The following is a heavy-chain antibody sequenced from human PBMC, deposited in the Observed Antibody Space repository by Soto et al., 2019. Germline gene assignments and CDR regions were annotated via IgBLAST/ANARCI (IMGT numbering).Heavy chain of an antibody. Sequence: GASVKVSCKASGYTFTSYGIIWVRQAPGQGLEWMGWISAYNGNTNYAQKLQGRVTMTTDTSTSTAYMELRSLRSDDTAVYYCARDFLTGYSSSWYAYWGQGTLVTVSS. CDR1: GYTFTSYG. D-gene: IGHD6-13*01. CDR2: ISAYNGNT. CDR3: ARDFLTGYSSSWYAY. V-gene: IGHV1-18*01. J-gene: IGHJ4*02.